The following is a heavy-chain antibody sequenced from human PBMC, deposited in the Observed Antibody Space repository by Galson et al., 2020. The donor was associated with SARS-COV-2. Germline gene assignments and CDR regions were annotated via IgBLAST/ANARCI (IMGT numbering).Heavy chain of an antibody. J-gene: IGHJ4*02. CDR3: AGGRFDY. CDR2: LYSGGGT. V-gene: IGHV3-66*01. CDR1: GFTVSTNS. Sequence: GGSLRLSCAASGFTVSTNSMTWVRRAPGKGLEWVSVLYSGGGTYYADSVKGRFTISRDTSKNTLDLQMNSLRAEDTAVYYCAGGRFDYWGQGTLVTVSS.